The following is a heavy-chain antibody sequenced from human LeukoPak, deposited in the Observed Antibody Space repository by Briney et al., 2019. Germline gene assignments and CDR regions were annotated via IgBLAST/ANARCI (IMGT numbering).Heavy chain of an antibody. CDR2: IYYSGST. J-gene: IGHJ5*02. CDR3: ARDGVRHKLVET. CDR1: GGSISSYY. Sequence: SETLSLTCTVSGGSISSYYWSWIRQPPGKGLEWIGSIYYSGSTYYNPSLKSRVTISVDTSKNQFSLKLSSVTAADTAVYYCARDGVRHKLVETWGQGTLVTVSS. D-gene: IGHD3-3*01. V-gene: IGHV4-39*07.